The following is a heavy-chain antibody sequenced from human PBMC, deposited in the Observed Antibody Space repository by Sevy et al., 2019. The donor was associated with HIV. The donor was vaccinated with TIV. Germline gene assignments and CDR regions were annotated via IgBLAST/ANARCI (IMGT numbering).Heavy chain of an antibody. Sequence: VGSLRLSCAASGFTFSSYAMHWVRQAPGKGLEWVAVISYDGSNKYYADSVKGRFTISRDNSKNTLYLQMNSLRAEDTAVYYCARAMTKLNYYYGMDVWGQGTTVTVSS. CDR2: ISYDGSNK. CDR1: GFTFSSYA. V-gene: IGHV3-30*04. CDR3: ARAMTKLNYYYGMDV. D-gene: IGHD4-17*01. J-gene: IGHJ6*02.